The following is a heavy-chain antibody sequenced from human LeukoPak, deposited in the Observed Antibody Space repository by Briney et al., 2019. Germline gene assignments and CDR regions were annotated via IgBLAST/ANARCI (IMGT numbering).Heavy chain of an antibody. CDR3: AREAPPPQFYGSGSYGVSDTFDI. V-gene: IGHV3-7*01. CDR1: GFTFSSYW. J-gene: IGHJ3*02. D-gene: IGHD3-10*01. Sequence: PGGSLRLSCAASGFTFSSYWMSWVRQAPGKGLEWVANIKEDGSEKYYVDSVKGRFTISRDNAKNSLYLQMSGLRAEDTAVYYCAREAPPPQFYGSGSYGVSDTFDIWGQGTRVTVSS. CDR2: IKEDGSEK.